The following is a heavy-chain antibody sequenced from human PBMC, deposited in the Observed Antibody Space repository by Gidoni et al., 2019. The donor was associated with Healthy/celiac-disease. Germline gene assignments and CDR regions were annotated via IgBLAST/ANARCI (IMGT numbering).Heavy chain of an antibody. CDR1: GFTFSSYP. D-gene: IGHD6-19*01. J-gene: IGHJ4*02. CDR3: ARGSRSSGWPKKISGDY. CDR2: ISYDGSNK. Sequence: VQLVESGGGVVQPGRSLRLSCAASGFTFSSYPMHWVRQAPGKGLEWVAVISYDGSNKYYADSVKGRFTIARDNSKNTLYLQMNSLRAEDTAVYYCARGSRSSGWPKKISGDYWGQGTLVTVSS. V-gene: IGHV3-30-3*01.